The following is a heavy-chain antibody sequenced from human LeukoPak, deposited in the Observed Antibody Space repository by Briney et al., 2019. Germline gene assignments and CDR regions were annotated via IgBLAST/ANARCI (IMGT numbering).Heavy chain of an antibody. Sequence: GGSLRLSCEASGFTFSTYWMHWVRQAPGKELVWVSRISGDGSTTDYAASVKGRFTVSRDNAKNALYLQMNSLRAEDTSVYYCATISRSVSYHFDHWGQGTLVTVSS. CDR1: GFTFSTYW. V-gene: IGHV3-74*01. CDR2: ISGDGSTT. CDR3: ATISRSVSYHFDH. D-gene: IGHD1-26*01. J-gene: IGHJ4*02.